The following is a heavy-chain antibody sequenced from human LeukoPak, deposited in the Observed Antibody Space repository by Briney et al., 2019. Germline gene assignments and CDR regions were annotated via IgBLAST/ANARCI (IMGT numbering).Heavy chain of an antibody. D-gene: IGHD1-26*01. CDR2: IRSDGSDK. J-gene: IGHJ3*02. Sequence: PGGSLRLSCAASGFTFSSYGMNWVRQAPGKGLEWVASIRSDGSDKKYADSVKGQFTISRDNSKSTLYLQMNSLGAEDTAVYYCAREGEWELRSPFDIWGQGTMVTVSS. CDR3: AREGEWELRSPFDI. V-gene: IGHV3-30*02. CDR1: GFTFSSYG.